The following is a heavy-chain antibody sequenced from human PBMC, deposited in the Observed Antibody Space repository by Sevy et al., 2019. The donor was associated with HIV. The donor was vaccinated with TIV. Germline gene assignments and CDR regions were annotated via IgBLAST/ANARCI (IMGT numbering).Heavy chain of an antibody. D-gene: IGHD3-22*01. J-gene: IGHJ4*02. V-gene: IGHV4-39*01. CDR2: IYYTGST. Sequence: SETLSLTCTVSGGSISSSNYYWGWIRQPPGKGLEWIANIYYTGSTYYNPSLKIRVTIFADTSKNQFSLKLSSVTAADTAVYYCARQMHYYDSAGYYHWDYWGQGTLVTVSS. CDR1: GGSISSSNYY. CDR3: ARQMHYYDSAGYYHWDY.